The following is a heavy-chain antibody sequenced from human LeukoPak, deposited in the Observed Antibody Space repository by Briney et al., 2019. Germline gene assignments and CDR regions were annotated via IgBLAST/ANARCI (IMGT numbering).Heavy chain of an antibody. D-gene: IGHD3-22*01. V-gene: IGHV3-23*01. CDR2: ISGRGSTT. CDR1: GFTFTSYG. CDR3: AKEPRGHYDIIGPFDY. J-gene: IGHJ4*02. Sequence: GGSLRLSCAASGFTFTSYGMSWVRQAPGKGLEWVSAISGRGSTTYYADSVKGRFTISRDNSKNTLYLQMSSLRAEDTAVYSCAKEPRGHYDIIGPFDYWGQGTLVTVSS.